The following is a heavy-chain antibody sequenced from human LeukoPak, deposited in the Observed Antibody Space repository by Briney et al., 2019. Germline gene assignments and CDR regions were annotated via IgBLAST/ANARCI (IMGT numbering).Heavy chain of an antibody. CDR2: IDSSGGYM. CDR1: GFTFSSYA. D-gene: IGHD2-2*01. J-gene: IGHJ4*02. Sequence: GGSLRLSCAASGFTFSSYAMSWVRQAPGKGLEWVSSIDSSGGYMFYADSVKGRFIISRDNSRNTLFLQMNSLRAEDTAVYYCAHGAMYQLDYWGQGTLVTVSS. V-gene: IGHV3-23*01. CDR3: AHGAMYQLDY.